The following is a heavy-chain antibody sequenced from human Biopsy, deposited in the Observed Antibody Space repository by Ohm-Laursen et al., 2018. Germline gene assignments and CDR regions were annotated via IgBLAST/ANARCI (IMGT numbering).Heavy chain of an antibody. CDR2: ISSSSDNI. Sequence: SLRLSCAASGFTLSSYSMNWVRQTPGKGLEWVSTISSSSDNIYYVDSVKGRFTISRDDSKNTLYLQMNSLRVEDTAVFYCARDLRGHWFFDLWGRGTLVTVSS. J-gene: IGHJ2*01. D-gene: IGHD5/OR15-5a*01. V-gene: IGHV3-21*01. CDR1: GFTLSSYS. CDR3: ARDLRGHWFFDL.